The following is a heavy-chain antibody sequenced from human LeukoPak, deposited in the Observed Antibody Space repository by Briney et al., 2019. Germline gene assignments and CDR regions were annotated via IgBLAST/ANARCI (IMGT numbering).Heavy chain of an antibody. CDR2: INPSGGST. CDR3: ASGYGASEHHDAFDI. CDR1: GYTFTSYY. D-gene: IGHD5-18*01. Sequence: ASVKVSCKASGYTFTSYYMHWVRQAPGQGLEWMGIINPSGGSTSYAQKFQGRVTMTRDTSTSTAYMELSSLRSEDTAMYYCASGYGASEHHDAFDIWGQGTMVTVSS. V-gene: IGHV1-46*01. J-gene: IGHJ3*02.